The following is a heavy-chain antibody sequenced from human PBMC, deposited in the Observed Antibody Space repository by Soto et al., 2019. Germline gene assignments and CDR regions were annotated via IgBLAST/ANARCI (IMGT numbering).Heavy chain of an antibody. CDR3: ARDGDSSGYYSNWFDP. J-gene: IGHJ5*02. D-gene: IGHD3-22*01. Sequence: PSETLSLTCTVSGGSISSYYWSWIRQPPGKGLEWIGYIYYSGSTNYNPSLKSRVTISVDTSKNQFSLKLSSVTAADTAVYYCARDGDSSGYYSNWFDPWGQGTLVTVSS. CDR2: IYYSGST. V-gene: IGHV4-59*01. CDR1: GGSISSYY.